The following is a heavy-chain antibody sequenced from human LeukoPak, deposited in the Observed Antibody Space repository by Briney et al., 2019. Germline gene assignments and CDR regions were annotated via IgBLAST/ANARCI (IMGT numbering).Heavy chain of an antibody. D-gene: IGHD4-17*01. V-gene: IGHV3-15*01. CDR1: GFTFSNAW. Sequence: PGGSLRLSCAASGFTFSNAWMSWVRQAPGKGLEWVGRIKSKTDGGTTDYAAPVKGRFTISRDDSKNTLYLQMNSLKTEDTAVYYCTTDQGPNHYGLDYWGQGTLVTVSS. CDR3: TTDQGPNHYGLDY. CDR2: IKSKTDGGTT. J-gene: IGHJ4*02.